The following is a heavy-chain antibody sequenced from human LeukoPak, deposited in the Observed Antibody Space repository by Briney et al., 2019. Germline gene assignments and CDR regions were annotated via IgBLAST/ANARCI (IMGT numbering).Heavy chain of an antibody. CDR3: ARDLAGYCSGGSCYSDY. J-gene: IGHJ4*02. D-gene: IGHD2-15*01. CDR2: IYSGGST. CDR1: GFTFSFYA. Sequence: PGGSLRLSCAASGFTFSFYAMSWVRQAPGKGLEWVSVIYSGGSTYYADSVKGRFTISRDNSKNTLYLQMNSLRAEDTAVYYCARDLAGYCSGGSCYSDYWGQGTLVTVSS. V-gene: IGHV3-53*01.